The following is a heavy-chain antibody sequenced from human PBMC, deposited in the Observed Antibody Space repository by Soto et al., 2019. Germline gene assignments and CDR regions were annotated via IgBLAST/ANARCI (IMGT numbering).Heavy chain of an antibody. Sequence: EASVKVSCKASGGTFSSYTISWVRQAPGQGLEWMGRIDPKHGITIYAQKFQGRVTMTEDTSTDTAYMELSSLRSEDTAVYYCATVTGTTPGMYAFDIWGQGTMVTVSS. CDR1: GGTFSSYT. V-gene: IGHV1-69*02. J-gene: IGHJ3*02. CDR3: ATVTGTTPGMYAFDI. CDR2: IDPKHGIT. D-gene: IGHD1-1*01.